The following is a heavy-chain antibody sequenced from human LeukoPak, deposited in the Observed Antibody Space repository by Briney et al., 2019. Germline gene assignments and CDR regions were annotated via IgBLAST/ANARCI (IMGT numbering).Heavy chain of an antibody. D-gene: IGHD2-21*02. CDR3: ARDPSPYCGGDCYFCY. J-gene: IGHJ4*02. Sequence: VSVKVSCKASGYTFTGYYMHWVRQAPGQGLEWMGWINPNSGGTNYAQKFQGRVTMTRDTSISTAYMELSRLRSDDTAVYYCARDPSPYCGGDCYFCYWGQGTLVTVSS. CDR1: GYTFTGYY. CDR2: INPNSGGT. V-gene: IGHV1-2*02.